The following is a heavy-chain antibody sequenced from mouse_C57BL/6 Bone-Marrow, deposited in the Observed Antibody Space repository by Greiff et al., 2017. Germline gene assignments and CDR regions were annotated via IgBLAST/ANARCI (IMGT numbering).Heavy chain of an antibody. CDR1: GFTFSDYG. Sequence: EVKLVESGGGLVKPGGSLKLSCAASGFTFSDYGMHWVRQAPEKGLEWVAYISSGSSTIYYADTVKGRFTISRDNAKNILFLQMTSLRSEDTAMYYCARSVLYAMDYWGQGTSVTVSS. J-gene: IGHJ4*01. CDR2: ISSGSSTI. CDR3: ARSVLYAMDY. V-gene: IGHV5-17*01.